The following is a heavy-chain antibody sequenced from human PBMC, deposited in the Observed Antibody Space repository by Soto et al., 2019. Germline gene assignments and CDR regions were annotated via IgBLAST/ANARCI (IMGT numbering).Heavy chain of an antibody. V-gene: IGHV1-3*01. Sequence: QVQLVQSGAEVKKPGASVKVSCKASGYTFTSYAMHWVRQAPGQRLEWMGWINAGNGNTKYSQKFQGRVTITRDTSASTGYMGLSSLRSEDTAVYYCARSIVVVTALDYWGQGTLVTVSS. CDR2: INAGNGNT. J-gene: IGHJ4*02. D-gene: IGHD2-21*02. CDR3: ARSIVVVTALDY. CDR1: GYTFTSYA.